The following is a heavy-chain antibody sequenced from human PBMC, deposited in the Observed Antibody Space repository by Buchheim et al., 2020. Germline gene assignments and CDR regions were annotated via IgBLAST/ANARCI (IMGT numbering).Heavy chain of an antibody. CDR1: GFTFSDLW. Sequence: VQLVESGGGLVQPGGSLRLSCAAPGFTFSDLWMHWVRQTPGKVLMWVSRINSDGSSTIYGESVKGRFTVSRDNAKNTLYLQMNSLRAEDTGVYYCARDPLLNGGTLDYWGQGT. CDR2: INSDGSST. D-gene: IGHD1-1*01. CDR3: ARDPLLNGGTLDY. V-gene: IGHV3-74*01. J-gene: IGHJ4*02.